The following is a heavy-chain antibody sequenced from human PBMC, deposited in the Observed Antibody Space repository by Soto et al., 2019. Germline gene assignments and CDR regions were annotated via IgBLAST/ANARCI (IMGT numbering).Heavy chain of an antibody. V-gene: IGHV3-21*01. CDR1: GFTFSGDA. D-gene: IGHD3-10*02. Sequence: PGGSLRLSCAASGFTFSGDAMNWVRQAPGKGLEWVSSISTTSTYIYYADSVKGRFTISRDNANNSLHLQMSSLRAEDTAVYYCVRDYVMDVWGQGTTVTVSS. CDR2: ISTTSTYI. CDR3: VRDYVMDV. J-gene: IGHJ6*02.